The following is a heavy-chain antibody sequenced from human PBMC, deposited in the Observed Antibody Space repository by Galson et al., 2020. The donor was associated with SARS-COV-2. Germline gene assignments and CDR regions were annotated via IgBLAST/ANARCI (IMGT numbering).Heavy chain of an antibody. CDR3: ARGTYYYDSSGYSVNDAFDI. V-gene: IGHV4-61*01. J-gene: IGHJ3*02. CDR1: GGSVSSSSYY. Sequence: SETLSLTCTVSGGSVSSSSYYWSWIRQPPGKGLEWIGYIYYSGSTKYNPSLKSRVTISVDTSKNQFSLKLSPVTAADTAVYYCARGTYYYDSSGYSVNDAFDIWGQGTMVTVSS. D-gene: IGHD3-22*01. CDR2: IYYSGST.